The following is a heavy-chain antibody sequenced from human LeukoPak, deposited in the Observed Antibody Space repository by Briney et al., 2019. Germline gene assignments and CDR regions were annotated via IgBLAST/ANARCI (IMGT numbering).Heavy chain of an antibody. V-gene: IGHV3-48*02. CDR1: GFTFSSYS. J-gene: IGHJ3*02. Sequence: GGSLRLSCAASGFTFSSYSMNWVRQAPGKWLEWVSHISSSSSTIYYADSVKGRFTISRDNAKNSLYLQMNSLRDEDTAVYYCAGDRGYGDYVGAFDIWGQGTMVTVSS. CDR2: ISSSSSTI. CDR3: AGDRGYGDYVGAFDI. D-gene: IGHD4-17*01.